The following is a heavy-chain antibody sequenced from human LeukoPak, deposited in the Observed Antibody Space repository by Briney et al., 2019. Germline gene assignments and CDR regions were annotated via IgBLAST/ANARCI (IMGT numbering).Heavy chain of an antibody. V-gene: IGHV1-2*02. CDR1: GYTFTGYY. D-gene: IGHD3-10*01. Sequence: ASVKVSCKAFGYTFTGYYLHWVRQAPGQGLEWMGWIDPNSGGTNYAQTFQGRVTMTRDTSISTAYMELSRLRSDDTAVYYCARHQEAMVRGVLYYMDVWGKGTTVTISS. CDR2: IDPNSGGT. CDR3: ARHQEAMVRGVLYYMDV. J-gene: IGHJ6*03.